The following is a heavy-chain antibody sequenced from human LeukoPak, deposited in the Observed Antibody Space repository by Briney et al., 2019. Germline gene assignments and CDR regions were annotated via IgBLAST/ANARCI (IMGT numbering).Heavy chain of an antibody. V-gene: IGHV4-34*01. D-gene: IGHD3/OR15-3a*01. CDR2: INHSGST. Sequence: SETLSLTCAVYGGSFSGYYWSWIRQPPGKGLEWIGEINHSGSTNYNPSLKSRVTISVDTSKNQFSLKLSSVTAADTAVYYCARGRNLWTAIRSQWHYFDYWGQGTLVTVSS. CDR3: ARGRNLWTAIRSQWHYFDY. J-gene: IGHJ4*02. CDR1: GGSFSGYY.